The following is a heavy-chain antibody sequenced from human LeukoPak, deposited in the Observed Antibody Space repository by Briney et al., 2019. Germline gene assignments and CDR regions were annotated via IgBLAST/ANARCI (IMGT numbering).Heavy chain of an antibody. CDR3: ARGDWDGYNNDAFDI. CDR1: GGTFSSYA. CDR2: IIPILGIA. J-gene: IGHJ3*02. V-gene: IGHV1-69*04. Sequence: SVKVSCKASGGTFSSYAISWVRQAPGQGLEWMGRIIPILGIANYAQKFQGRVTITADKFTSTAYMELSSLRSEDTAVYYCARGDWDGYNNDAFDIWGQGTMVTVSS. D-gene: IGHD5-24*01.